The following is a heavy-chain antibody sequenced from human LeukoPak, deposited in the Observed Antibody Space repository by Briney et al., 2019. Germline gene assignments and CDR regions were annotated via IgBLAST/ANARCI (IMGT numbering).Heavy chain of an antibody. V-gene: IGHV3-11*04. CDR1: GFPFSDYY. CDR3: ARSPQGVPAAKPFDY. CDR2: IGSRGSAI. J-gene: IGHJ4*02. D-gene: IGHD2-2*01. Sequence: KPGGSLRLSCATSGFPFSDYYMTWIRQAPGKGLEWVSYIGSRGSAIYYADSVKGRFTISRDNAENSLYLQMNSLRADDTVLYYCARSPQGVPAAKPFDYWGQGTQVTVSS.